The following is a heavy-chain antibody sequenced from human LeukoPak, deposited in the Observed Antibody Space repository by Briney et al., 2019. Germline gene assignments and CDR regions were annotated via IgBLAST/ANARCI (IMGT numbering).Heavy chain of an antibody. Sequence: SGGSLRLSCAASGFTFSSYGMHWVRQAPGKGLEWVAVIWYDGSNKYYADSVKGRFTISRDNSKNTLYLQMNSLRAEATAVYYCARDLPHNCGGDCPWVYWGQGTLVTVSS. V-gene: IGHV3-33*01. J-gene: IGHJ4*02. D-gene: IGHD2-21*02. CDR1: GFTFSSYG. CDR3: ARDLPHNCGGDCPWVY. CDR2: IWYDGSNK.